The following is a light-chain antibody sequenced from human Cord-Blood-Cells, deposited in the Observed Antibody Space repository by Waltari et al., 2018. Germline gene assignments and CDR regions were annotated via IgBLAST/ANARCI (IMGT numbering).Light chain of an antibody. CDR2: AAS. CDR3: KQSYSTPYT. CDR1: QSINSY. J-gene: IGKJ2*01. V-gene: IGKV1-39*01. Sequence: DIQMTQSPSSLSASVGDRITITCRASQSINSYLNWYQQKPGKAPKLLIYAASSLQSGVPSRFSGSGSGTDFTLTISSLQPEDFVTYYGKQSYSTPYTFGQGTKLEIK.